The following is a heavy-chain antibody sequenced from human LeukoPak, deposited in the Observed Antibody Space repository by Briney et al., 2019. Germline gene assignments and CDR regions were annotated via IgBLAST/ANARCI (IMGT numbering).Heavy chain of an antibody. J-gene: IGHJ4*02. D-gene: IGHD3/OR15-3a*01. CDR2: IKQDGSDK. V-gene: IGHV3-7*01. CDR1: GFTFSSYW. Sequence: GGSLRLSCAVSGFTFSSYWMNWVRRAPGKGVEWVANIKQDGSDKNYVDSVKGRFTISRDNAKSSLYLQMNGLRVEDTAVYYGVSAPGWTLDYWGQGTLVTVSS. CDR3: VSAPGWTLDY.